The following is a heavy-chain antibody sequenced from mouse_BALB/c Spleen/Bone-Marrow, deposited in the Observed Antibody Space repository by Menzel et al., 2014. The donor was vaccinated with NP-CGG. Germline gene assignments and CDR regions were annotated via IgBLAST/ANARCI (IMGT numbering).Heavy chain of an antibody. D-gene: IGHD2-1*01. Sequence: QVQLQQSGPELVRPGASVKMSCKASGYTFTSYWTHWVKQRPGQGLEWIGMIDPSNSETRSNQKFKDKATLNVDKSSNTAYMQLSSLTSEDSAVYYCARLDGNYRNYFDYWGQGTSLTVSS. V-gene: IGHV1S127*01. CDR2: IDPSNSET. CDR3: ARLDGNYRNYFDY. CDR1: GYTFTSYW. J-gene: IGHJ2*02.